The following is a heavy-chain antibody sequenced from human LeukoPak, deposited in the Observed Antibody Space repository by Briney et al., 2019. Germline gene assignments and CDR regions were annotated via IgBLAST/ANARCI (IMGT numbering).Heavy chain of an antibody. CDR3: AKDRQQLAHYYYYYMDV. Sequence: GGSLRLSCAASGFTFSSYGMHWVRQAPGKGLEWVAFIRYDGSNKYYADSVKGRFTISRDNSKSTLYLQMNSLRAEDTAVYYCAKDRQQLAHYYYYYMDVWGKGTTVTISS. D-gene: IGHD6-13*01. CDR1: GFTFSSYG. CDR2: IRYDGSNK. J-gene: IGHJ6*03. V-gene: IGHV3-30*02.